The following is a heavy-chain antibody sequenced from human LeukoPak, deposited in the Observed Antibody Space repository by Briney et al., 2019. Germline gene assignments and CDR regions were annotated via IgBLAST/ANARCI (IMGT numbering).Heavy chain of an antibody. CDR1: VESFSGYY. J-gene: IGHJ5*02. V-gene: IGHV4-34*01. CDR2: VDHSGST. CDR3: ARSRIPATSPFDP. D-gene: IGHD2-2*01. Sequence: PSETLSLTCAVYVESFSGYYWSWIRQPPGKGLEWIGEVDHSGSTNYNPSLKSRVTLSVDTSKNQFSLKLSSVTAADTAVYYCARSRIPATSPFDPWGQGTLVTVSS.